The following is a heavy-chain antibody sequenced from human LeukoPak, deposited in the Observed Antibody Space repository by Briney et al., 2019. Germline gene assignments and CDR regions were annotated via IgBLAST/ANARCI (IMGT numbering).Heavy chain of an antibody. J-gene: IGHJ4*02. CDR3: VREVPLGVVKYCLDQ. CDR1: GFTFSSYG. D-gene: IGHD2/OR15-2a*01. CDR2: IDSSGSNI. Sequence: GGSLRLSCAASGFTFSSYGMNWVRQAPGKGLEWVSHIDSSGSNIYYTDSVKGRFTISRDNAKNSLYLQMNSLRVEDTAVYYCVREVPLGVVKYCLDQWGQGTLVTVSS. V-gene: IGHV3-48*04.